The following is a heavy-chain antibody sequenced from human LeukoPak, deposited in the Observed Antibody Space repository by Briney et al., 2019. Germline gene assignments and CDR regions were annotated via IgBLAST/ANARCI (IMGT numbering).Heavy chain of an antibody. D-gene: IGHD2-2*01. CDR2: ISSSGTI. Sequence: GGSLRLSCTASGFNFSTYSMSWVRQAPGKGLEWISYISSSGTIYYADSVKGRFIVSRDNAKNTLYLQMNSLRAEDTAVYYCARDTSRSDWFDPWGQGTLVTVSS. J-gene: IGHJ5*02. V-gene: IGHV3-48*01. CDR3: ARDTSRSDWFDP. CDR1: GFNFSTYS.